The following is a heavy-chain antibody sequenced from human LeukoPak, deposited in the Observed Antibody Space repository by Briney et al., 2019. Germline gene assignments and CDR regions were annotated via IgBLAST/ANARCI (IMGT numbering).Heavy chain of an antibody. Sequence: PSETLSLTCTVSGGSISSYYWSWIRQPPGKGLEWIGYIYYSGSTNYNPSLKSRVTISVDTSKNQFSLKLSSVPPADTAVYYCARENTDAFDIWGQGTMVTVSS. V-gene: IGHV4-59*01. CDR3: ARENTDAFDI. J-gene: IGHJ3*02. CDR1: GGSISSYY. D-gene: IGHD2/OR15-2a*01. CDR2: IYYSGST.